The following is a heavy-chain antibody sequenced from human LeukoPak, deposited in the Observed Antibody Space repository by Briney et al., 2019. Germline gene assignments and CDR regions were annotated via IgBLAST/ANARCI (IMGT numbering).Heavy chain of an antibody. Sequence: SETLSLTCDVYGGSFSGYYWSWIRQPPGEGLEWIGYIYYTGSTNYNPSLKSRVTMFVDMSKNQFSLRLSSVTAADTAVYYCARHRAYSSSSPFDYWGQGTLVTVSS. D-gene: IGHD6-6*01. V-gene: IGHV4-59*08. CDR3: ARHRAYSSSSPFDY. J-gene: IGHJ4*02. CDR1: GGSFSGYY. CDR2: IYYTGST.